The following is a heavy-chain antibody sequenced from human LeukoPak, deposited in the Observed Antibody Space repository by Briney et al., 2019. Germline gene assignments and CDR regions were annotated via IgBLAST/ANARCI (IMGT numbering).Heavy chain of an antibody. J-gene: IGHJ6*02. D-gene: IGHD6-19*01. CDR3: AEAGGGYSSSSYGMDV. V-gene: IGHV3-30*18. CDR2: ISYDGRNK. CDR1: GFTFSNYG. Sequence: PGRSLRLSCAASGFTFSNYGMHWVRQAPGKGLAWVAVISYDGRNKNYADSVKGRFTISRDKSKNTIYLQMNSLRAEDTAVFYWAEAGGGYSSSSYGMDVWGQGTTVTVSS.